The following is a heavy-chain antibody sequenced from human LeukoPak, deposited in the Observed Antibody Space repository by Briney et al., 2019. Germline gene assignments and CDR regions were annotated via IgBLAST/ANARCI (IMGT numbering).Heavy chain of an antibody. V-gene: IGHV4-39*07. CDR2: INHSGST. CDR3: ARGEAAAAAFDY. Sequence: SETLSLTCTVSGGSISSSNYYWGWIRQPPGKGLEWIGEINHSGSTNYNPSLKSRVTISVDTSKNQFSLKLSSVTAADTAVYYCARGEAAAAAFDYWGQGTLVTVSS. D-gene: IGHD6-13*01. CDR1: GGSISSSNYY. J-gene: IGHJ4*02.